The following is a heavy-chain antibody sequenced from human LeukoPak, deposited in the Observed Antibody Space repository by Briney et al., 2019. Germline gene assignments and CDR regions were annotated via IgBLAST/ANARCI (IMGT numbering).Heavy chain of an antibody. CDR1: GYTFTSYY. D-gene: IGHD3-10*01. CDR2: INPSGGST. V-gene: IGHV1-46*01. Sequence: ASVKVSCKASGYTFTSYYMHWVRQAPGQGLEWMGIINPSGGSTSYAQKFQGRLTISRDNAKNSLYLQMNSLRAEDTALYYCARDRRGSGSYYPSQTFDYWGQGTLVTVSS. J-gene: IGHJ4*02. CDR3: ARDRRGSGSYYPSQTFDY.